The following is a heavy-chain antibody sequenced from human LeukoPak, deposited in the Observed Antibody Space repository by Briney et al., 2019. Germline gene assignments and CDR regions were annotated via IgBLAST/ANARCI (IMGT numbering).Heavy chain of an antibody. V-gene: IGHV1-18*01. CDR1: GYTFTSYG. CDR2: ISAYNGNT. Sequence: ASVKVSCKASGYTFTSYGISWVRQAPGQGLEWMGWISAYNGNTNYAQKLQGRVTMTTDTSTSTAYMELRSLRSDDTAVYYCARRYCGGDCYSPYYYYYMDVWGKGTTVTISS. CDR3: ARRYCGGDCYSPYYYYYMDV. J-gene: IGHJ6*03. D-gene: IGHD2-21*02.